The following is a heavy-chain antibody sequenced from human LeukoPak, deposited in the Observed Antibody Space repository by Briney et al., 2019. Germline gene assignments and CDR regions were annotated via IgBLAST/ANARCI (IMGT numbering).Heavy chain of an antibody. V-gene: IGHV3-21*01. J-gene: IGHJ3*02. Sequence: GGSLRLSCAASGFTFSSYSMNWVHQAPGKGLEWVSSISSSSSYIYYADSVKGRFTISRDNAKNSLYLQMNSLRAEDTAVYYCARVVAVAGRAFDIWGQGTMVTVSS. CDR3: ARVVAVAGRAFDI. D-gene: IGHD6-19*01. CDR1: GFTFSSYS. CDR2: ISSSSSYI.